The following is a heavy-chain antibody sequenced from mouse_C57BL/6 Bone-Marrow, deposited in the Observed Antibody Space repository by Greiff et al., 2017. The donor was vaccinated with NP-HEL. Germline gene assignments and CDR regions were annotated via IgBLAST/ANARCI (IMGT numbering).Heavy chain of an antibody. D-gene: IGHD1-1*01. V-gene: IGHV14-2*01. CDR1: GFNIKDYY. CDR2: IDPEDGET. CDR3: VITTVVAPYYFDY. Sequence: EVKLQESGAELVKPGASVKLSCTASGFNIKDYYMHWVKQRTEQGLEWIGRIDPEDGETKYAPKFQGKATITADTSSNTAYLQLSSLTSEDTAVYYCVITTVVAPYYFDYWGQGTTLTVSS. J-gene: IGHJ2*01.